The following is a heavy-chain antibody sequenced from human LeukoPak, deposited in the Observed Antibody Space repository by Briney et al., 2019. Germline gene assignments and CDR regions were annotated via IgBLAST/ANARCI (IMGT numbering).Heavy chain of an antibody. CDR1: GYTFTGYY. Sequence: ASVKVSCKASGYTFTGYYMHWVRQAPGQGLEWMGWINPNSGGTNYAQKFQGRVTMTRDTSISTAYMELSRLRSDDTAVYYCARQGYSGHSQGAADYWGQGTLVTVSS. V-gene: IGHV1-2*02. CDR2: INPNSGGT. CDR3: ARQGYSGHSQGAADY. D-gene: IGHD4-23*01. J-gene: IGHJ4*02.